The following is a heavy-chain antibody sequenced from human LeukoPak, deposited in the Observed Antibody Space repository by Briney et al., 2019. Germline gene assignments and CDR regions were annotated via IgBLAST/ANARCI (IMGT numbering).Heavy chain of an antibody. V-gene: IGHV3-30*04. D-gene: IGHD4-17*01. Sequence: GGSLRLSCAASGFTFSSYAMHWVRQAPGKGLEWVAVISYDGSNKYYADSVKGRFTISRDNSKNTLYLQMNSLRAEDTGVYYCARVDYGDYYYYGMDVWGRGTTVTVSS. CDR3: ARVDYGDYYYYGMDV. CDR1: GFTFSSYA. CDR2: ISYDGSNK. J-gene: IGHJ6*02.